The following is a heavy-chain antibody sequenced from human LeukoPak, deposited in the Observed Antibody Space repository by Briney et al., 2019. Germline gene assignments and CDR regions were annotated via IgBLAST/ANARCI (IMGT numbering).Heavy chain of an antibody. V-gene: IGHV3-30-3*01. CDR1: GFTFSSYA. Sequence: PGGSLRLSCAASGFTFSSYAMHWVRQAPGKGLEWVAVISYDGSNKYHADSVKGRFTISRDNSKNTLYLQMNSLRAEDTAVYYCARDRETGEYYYYGMDVWGQGTTVTVSS. CDR3: ARDRETGEYYYYGMDV. CDR2: ISYDGSNK. D-gene: IGHD3-10*01. J-gene: IGHJ6*02.